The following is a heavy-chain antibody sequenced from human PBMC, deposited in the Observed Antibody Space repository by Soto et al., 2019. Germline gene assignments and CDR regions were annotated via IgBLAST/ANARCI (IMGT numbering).Heavy chain of an antibody. CDR3: ATAEGDY. J-gene: IGHJ4*02. Sequence: PGGSLRLSCAASGFTFGNSWMHWVRQAPGKGLEWVSRMNSDGSNTNYADSVKGRFTVSRDNAKNTLYLQMNSLRAEDTAVYYCATAEGDYWGPGTLVTVSS. CDR2: MNSDGSNT. CDR1: GFTFGNSW. V-gene: IGHV3-74*01.